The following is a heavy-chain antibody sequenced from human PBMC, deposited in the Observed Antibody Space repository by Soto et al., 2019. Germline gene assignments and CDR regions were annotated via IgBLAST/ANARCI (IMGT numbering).Heavy chain of an antibody. CDR3: AREVVVPAGNWYHP. Sequence: SETLSLTCTVSGGSISSGGYYWSWIRQQPRKGLEWIGYIYYIGSTYYNPSLKSCVTMSVDRSKKQFSLKLSSVTAADTAVYYCAREVVVPAGNWYHPWGQGTLVTVSS. CDR1: GGSISSGGYY. V-gene: IGHV4-31*03. D-gene: IGHD2-2*01. J-gene: IGHJ5*02. CDR2: IYYIGST.